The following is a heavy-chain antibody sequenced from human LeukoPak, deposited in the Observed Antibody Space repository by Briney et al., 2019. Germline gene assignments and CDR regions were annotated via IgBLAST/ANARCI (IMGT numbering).Heavy chain of an antibody. CDR2: IYYSGST. CDR3: AREGIAAAGSMDV. J-gene: IGHJ6*02. Sequence: SETLSLTCTVSGGSISSGGYYWSWIRQHPGKGLEWIGYIYYSGSTYYNPSPKSRVTISVDTSKNQFSLKLSSVTAADTAVYYCAREGIAAAGSMDVWGQGTTVTVSS. D-gene: IGHD6-13*01. CDR1: GGSISSGGYY. V-gene: IGHV4-31*03.